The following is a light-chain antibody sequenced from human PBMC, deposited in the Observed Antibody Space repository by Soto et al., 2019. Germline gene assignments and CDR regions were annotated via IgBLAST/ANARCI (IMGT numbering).Light chain of an antibody. J-gene: IGKJ5*01. CDR1: QRVRSN. CDR2: DAS. V-gene: IGKV3-15*01. Sequence: EIVMTQSPATLSVSPGGIATLSFSASQRVRSNLAWYQQKPGQAPRLLIYDASTRATGIPARFSGSGSGTEFTLTISSLQSEDFAVYYCQQYNNWPPITFGQGTRLEIK. CDR3: QQYNNWPPIT.